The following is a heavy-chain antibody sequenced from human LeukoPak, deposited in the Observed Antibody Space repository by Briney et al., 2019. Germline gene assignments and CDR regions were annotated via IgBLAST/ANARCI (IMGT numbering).Heavy chain of an antibody. CDR1: GFTFCGYS. CDR3: VRVIAGAIDY. D-gene: IGHD6-13*01. Sequence: PGGSLRLSCAASGFTFCGYSLTWVRQAPGKGLERVANINLDGSDRFYVGFVKGRFTISRDNADNSLYLQMNSLRAEDTAVYYFVRVIAGAIDYWGQGTLVTVSS. CDR2: INLDGSDR. J-gene: IGHJ4*02. V-gene: IGHV3-7*01.